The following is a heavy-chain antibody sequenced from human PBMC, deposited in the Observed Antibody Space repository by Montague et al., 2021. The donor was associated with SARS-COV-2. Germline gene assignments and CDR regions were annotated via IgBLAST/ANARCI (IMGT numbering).Heavy chain of an antibody. D-gene: IGHD4-17*01. CDR2: VYYSGYT. Sequence: SETLSLTCTVSGASVSSSYHYWGWIRQPPGKGLEWLGFVYYSGYTYYXCSVKARVTLSIDSSKNQFSLRLNSLTATDKAIYHCARRRLREDYFDFWGQGTLRSV. V-gene: IGHV4-39*01. CDR3: ARRRLREDYFDF. J-gene: IGHJ4*02. CDR1: GASVSSSYHY.